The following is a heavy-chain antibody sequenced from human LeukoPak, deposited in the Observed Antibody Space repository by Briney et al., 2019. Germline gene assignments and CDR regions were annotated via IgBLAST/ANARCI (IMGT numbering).Heavy chain of an antibody. V-gene: IGHV4-34*01. Sequence: KPSETLSLTCAVYGGSFSDYYWSWIRQSPGKGLEWIGEINHSGTTHYNPSLKSRVTISVDTSKNQFSLKLSSVTAADTAVYYCARGDVVPAAMDFDYWGQGTLVTVSS. J-gene: IGHJ4*02. CDR1: GGSFSDYY. CDR2: INHSGTT. D-gene: IGHD2-2*01. CDR3: ARGDVVPAAMDFDY.